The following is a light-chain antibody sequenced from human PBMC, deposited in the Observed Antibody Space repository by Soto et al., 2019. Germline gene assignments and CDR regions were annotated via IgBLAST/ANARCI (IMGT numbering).Light chain of an antibody. V-gene: IGKV3-15*01. J-gene: IGKJ5*01. Sequence: EIVMTQSPATLSVSPGERATLSGRASQSVTISLAWYQQKPGQAPRLLMYDASTRATGISARFSGSGSGTEFTLTISSLQSEDFAVYYCQQYHNWPITFGQGTRLEIK. CDR2: DAS. CDR1: QSVTIS. CDR3: QQYHNWPIT.